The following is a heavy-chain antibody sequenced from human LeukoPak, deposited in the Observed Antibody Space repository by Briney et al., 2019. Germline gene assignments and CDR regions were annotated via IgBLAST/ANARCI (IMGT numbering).Heavy chain of an antibody. CDR2: ISGSGGST. Sequence: PGGSLRLSCAASGFTFSSYAMSWVRQAPGKGLEWVSAISGSGGSTYYADSVKGRFTISRDNAKNSLYLQMNSLRAEDTAVYYCARDTGLPQDLGYMDVWGKGTTVTASS. CDR3: ARDTGLPQDLGYMDV. V-gene: IGHV3-23*01. D-gene: IGHD5-12*01. CDR1: GFTFSSYA. J-gene: IGHJ6*03.